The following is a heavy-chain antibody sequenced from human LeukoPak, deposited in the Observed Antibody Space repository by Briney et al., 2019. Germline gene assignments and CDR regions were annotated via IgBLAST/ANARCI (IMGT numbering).Heavy chain of an antibody. J-gene: IGHJ4*02. Sequence: GGSLRLSCVTSGFSFSSYWMTWVRQAPGKGLEWVANIKQDGSEIYYVDSVKGRFTISRDNAKNSLYLQMNTLRAEDTAVYYCAKVSRGSGWYGMYYFDYWGQGTLVTVSS. CDR2: IKQDGSEI. V-gene: IGHV3-7*03. CDR1: GFSFSSYW. CDR3: AKVSRGSGWYGMYYFDY. D-gene: IGHD6-19*01.